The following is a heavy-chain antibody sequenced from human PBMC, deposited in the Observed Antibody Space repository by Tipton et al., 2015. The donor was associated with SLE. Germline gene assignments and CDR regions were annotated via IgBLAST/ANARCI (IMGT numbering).Heavy chain of an antibody. V-gene: IGHV3-11*01. CDR2: ISSNGRDM. Sequence: SLRLSCAVSRFIFSDYYMSWIRQAPGKGLEWVSYISSNGRDMYYADSVKGRFTISRDNAKDSLYLQMNSLRVEDTAMYFCARGRTGEDDYWGQGTLVTVSS. CDR1: RFIFSDYY. CDR3: ARGRTGEDDY. J-gene: IGHJ4*02. D-gene: IGHD7-27*01.